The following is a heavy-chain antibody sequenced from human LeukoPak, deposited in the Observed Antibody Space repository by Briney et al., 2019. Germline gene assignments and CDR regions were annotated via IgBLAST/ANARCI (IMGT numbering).Heavy chain of an antibody. CDR1: GGSINSYY. J-gene: IGHJ4*02. Sequence: PSETLSLTCNVSGGSINSYYWTWIRQPPGKGLEWIGFTYYSGGASYNPSLKSRVTISVDSSKKQFSLKLTSVTAADTAVYYCARDLRFLDYWGQGTQVTVSS. V-gene: IGHV4-59*01. CDR3: ARDLRFLDY. D-gene: IGHD3-3*01. CDR2: TYYSGGA.